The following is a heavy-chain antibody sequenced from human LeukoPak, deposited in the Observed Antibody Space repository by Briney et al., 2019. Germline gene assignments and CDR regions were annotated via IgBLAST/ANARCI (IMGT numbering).Heavy chain of an antibody. CDR2: IYHSGST. Sequence: SETLSLTCTVSGGSISSYYWSWIRQPPGKGLEWIGYIYHSGSTYYNPSLKSRVTISVDRSKNQFSLKLSSVTAADTAVYYCARAGPGCSSTSCYRGWVDYWGQGTLVTVSS. CDR1: GGSISSYY. CDR3: ARAGPGCSSTSCYRGWVDY. J-gene: IGHJ4*02. V-gene: IGHV4-59*06. D-gene: IGHD2-2*02.